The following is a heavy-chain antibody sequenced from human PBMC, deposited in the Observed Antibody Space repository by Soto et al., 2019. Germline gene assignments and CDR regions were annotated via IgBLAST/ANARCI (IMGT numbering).Heavy chain of an antibody. CDR2: ITTGSDYI. CDR1: GFTFSSYT. V-gene: IGHV3-21*01. J-gene: IGHJ6*03. CDR3: ARGDGDSAYYYYYMDV. D-gene: IGHD4-17*01. Sequence: EVQLLESGGGLVKPGGSLRLSCAASGFTFSSYTMNWVRQAPGKGLEWVSFITTGSDYIFYADSVRGRFTVSRDNAQNSLYLEMHSLRAEDTAVYYCARGDGDSAYYYYYMDVWGKGTAVTVSS.